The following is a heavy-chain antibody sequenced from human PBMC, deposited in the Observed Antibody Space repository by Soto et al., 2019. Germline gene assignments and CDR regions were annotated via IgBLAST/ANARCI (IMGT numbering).Heavy chain of an antibody. J-gene: IGHJ5*02. CDR1: GGSISSYY. D-gene: IGHD2-15*01. CDR2: ISNSGST. Sequence: SETLSLTCSASGGSISSYYWSWIRQTPGMGLEWIAYISNSGSTNYNPSLNSRVTISVDTSKNQLSLRLNSVTAADSGVYYCARVLVGAGPNDWFDPWGQGALVTVSS. CDR3: ARVLVGAGPNDWFDP. V-gene: IGHV4-59*01.